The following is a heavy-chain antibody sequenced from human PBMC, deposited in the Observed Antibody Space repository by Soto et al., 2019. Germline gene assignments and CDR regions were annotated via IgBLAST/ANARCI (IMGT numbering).Heavy chain of an antibody. Sequence: QVQLVQSGAEVKKPGASVKVSCKASGYTFITHYMHWVRQAPGQGLEWMGIINPSGGSTTYALKFQGRVTLTRDTSTSTVYMELSSLRFEDTAVYYCAREYSSSLDYWGQGTLVTVSS. D-gene: IGHD6-13*01. CDR2: INPSGGST. CDR1: GYTFITHY. J-gene: IGHJ4*02. CDR3: AREYSSSLDY. V-gene: IGHV1-46*01.